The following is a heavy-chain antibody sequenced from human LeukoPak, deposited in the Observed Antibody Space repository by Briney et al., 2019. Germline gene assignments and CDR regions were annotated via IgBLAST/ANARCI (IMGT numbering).Heavy chain of an antibody. CDR1: GFTFSSYW. CDR2: INIDGSST. J-gene: IGHJ4*02. Sequence: GRSLRLSCAASGFTFSSYWMHWVRQAPGKGLMWVSRINIDGSSTNYADSVEGRFTISRDNAKNTLYLQMNSPRAEDTAVYYCARETYYYDSRGYPIDYWGQGTLVTVSS. D-gene: IGHD3-22*01. V-gene: IGHV3-74*01. CDR3: ARETYYYDSRGYPIDY.